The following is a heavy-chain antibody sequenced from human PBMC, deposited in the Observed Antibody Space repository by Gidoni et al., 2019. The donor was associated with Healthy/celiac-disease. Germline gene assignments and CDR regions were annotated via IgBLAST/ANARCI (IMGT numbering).Heavy chain of an antibody. V-gene: IGHV3-21*01. J-gene: IGHJ4*02. D-gene: IGHD3-22*01. CDR2: ISSSSSYI. CDR3: ARDIDYYDSSGYLDY. Sequence: EVQLVESGGGLVKPGGALRLSCAASGFPFSSYSMNWVRQAPGKGLEWVSSISSSSSYISYADSVKGRFTISRDNAKNSLYLQMNSLRAEDTAVYYCARDIDYYDSSGYLDYWGQGTLVTVSS. CDR1: GFPFSSYS.